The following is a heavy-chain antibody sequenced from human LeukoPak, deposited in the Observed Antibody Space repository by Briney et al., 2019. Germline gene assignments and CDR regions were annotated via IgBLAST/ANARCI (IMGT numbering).Heavy chain of an antibody. CDR2: INPNSGGT. CDR1: GYTFTGYY. Sequence: ASVKDSCKPSGYTFTGYYMHWVRQAPGQGLEWMGWINPNSGGTNYAQKFQGRVTMTRDTSISTAYMELSRLRSDDTAVYYCARDTSYGFTNNWFDPWGQGALVTVSS. J-gene: IGHJ5*02. CDR3: ARDTSYGFTNNWFDP. D-gene: IGHD5-18*01. V-gene: IGHV1-2*02.